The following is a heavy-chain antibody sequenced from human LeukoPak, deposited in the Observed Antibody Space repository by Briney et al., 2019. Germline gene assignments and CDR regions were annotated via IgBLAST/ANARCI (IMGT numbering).Heavy chain of an antibody. V-gene: IGHV3-23*01. CDR3: ARGLWFRELRNWFDP. D-gene: IGHD3-10*01. CDR2: INNSGDRT. J-gene: IGHJ5*02. CDR1: GFTFSSYG. Sequence: GGSLRLSCGASGFTFSSYGMSWVRQAPGKGLEWVSGINNSGDRTYYADSVKGRFTISRDNSKNIVYLQMKSLRAEDTAVYYCARGLWFRELRNWFDPWGQGTLVTVSS.